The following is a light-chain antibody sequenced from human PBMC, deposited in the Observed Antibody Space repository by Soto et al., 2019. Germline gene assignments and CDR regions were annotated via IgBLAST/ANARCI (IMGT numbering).Light chain of an antibody. CDR2: GAS. Sequence: EIVLTQSPGTLSLSPGERATLSCRASQSVSNYLAWYQQKPGQAPRLLIYGASSRATGIPDRFSGSGSGTDVTLTISRLEPEDFAVYYCQQYGGSPQTFGQGTKVEIK. CDR3: QQYGGSPQT. V-gene: IGKV3-20*01. J-gene: IGKJ1*01. CDR1: QSVSNY.